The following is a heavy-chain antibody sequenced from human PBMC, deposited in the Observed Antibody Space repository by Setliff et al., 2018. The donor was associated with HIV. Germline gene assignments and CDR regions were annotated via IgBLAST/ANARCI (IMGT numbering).Heavy chain of an antibody. CDR2: IKSNPDGGAT. D-gene: IGHD2-15*01. V-gene: IGHV3-15*01. Sequence: PGGSLRLSCAASGFTFSSTWMSWVRQAPGKGLEWVARIKSNPDGGATDYAAPVKGRFIISRDDSGNTLHLQMNSLENEDTAIYYCTTDWTTRRSLHYWGHGTLVTVSS. CDR3: TTDWTTRRSLHY. CDR1: GFTFSSTW. J-gene: IGHJ4*01.